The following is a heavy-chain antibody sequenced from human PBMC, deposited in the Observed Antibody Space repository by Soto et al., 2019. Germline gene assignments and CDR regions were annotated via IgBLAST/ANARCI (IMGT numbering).Heavy chain of an antibody. J-gene: IGHJ6*03. CDR3: ARWAVAGSYYYYYMDV. V-gene: IGHV1-8*01. CDR2: MNPNSGNT. Sequence: ASVKVSCKASGYTFTSYDINWVRQATGQGLEWMGWMNPNSGNTGYAQKFQGRVTMARNTSISTAYMELSSLRSEDTAVYYCARWAVAGSYYYYYMDVWGKGTTVTVSS. CDR1: GYTFTSYD. D-gene: IGHD6-19*01.